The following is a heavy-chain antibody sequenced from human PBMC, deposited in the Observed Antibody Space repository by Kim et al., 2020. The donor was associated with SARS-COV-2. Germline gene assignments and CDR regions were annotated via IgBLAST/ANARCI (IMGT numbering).Heavy chain of an antibody. CDR2: GST. D-gene: IGHD2-2*02. Sequence: GSTYYADSVKGRFTISRDNSKNTLYLQMNSLRAEDTAVYYCASTGPYILRWGQGTLVTVSS. CDR3: ASTGPYILR. V-gene: IGHV3-23*01. J-gene: IGHJ4*02.